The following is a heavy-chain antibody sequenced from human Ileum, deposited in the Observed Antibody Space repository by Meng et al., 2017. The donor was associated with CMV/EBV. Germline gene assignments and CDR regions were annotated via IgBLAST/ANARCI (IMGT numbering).Heavy chain of an antibody. D-gene: IGHD1-26*01. J-gene: IGHJ5*02. Sequence: FSFSDYYVDWVRQAPGKGLEWVGRSRDKGHSYTTEYAVSMKGRFTISRDDSENSVHLQMNSLKIEDTAVYYCTRGWTSGTENWFDPWGQGTLVTVSS. CDR1: FSFSDYY. CDR2: SRDKGHSYTT. V-gene: IGHV3-72*01. CDR3: TRGWTSGTENWFDP.